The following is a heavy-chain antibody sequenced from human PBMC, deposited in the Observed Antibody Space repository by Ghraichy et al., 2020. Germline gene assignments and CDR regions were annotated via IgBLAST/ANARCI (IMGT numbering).Heavy chain of an antibody. CDR2: MWYHGSDK. Sequence: GESLNISCATSGFTFNNYGIHWVRQAPGKGLEWVACMWYHGSDKFYADSVKGRFTISRDNSKNTLFLQMNSLRVEDTAVYYCARDFGVKGYCSGGSCYFFPMDVWGQGTTVTVSS. V-gene: IGHV3-33*01. D-gene: IGHD2-15*01. CDR1: GFTFNNYG. J-gene: IGHJ6*02. CDR3: ARDFGVKGYCSGGSCYFFPMDV.